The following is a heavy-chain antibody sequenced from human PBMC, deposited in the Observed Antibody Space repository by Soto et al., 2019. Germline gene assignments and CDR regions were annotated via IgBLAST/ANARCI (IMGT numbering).Heavy chain of an antibody. Sequence: QITLKEAGPTLVKPTQTLTLTCTFSGFSLSTTGEGVFWIRQPPGKAPEWLALVHWNDDKRYSPSLRPSLTIRKDTSRNQFVVSLTNLDPVDTDTYYCARRGLGDTGPDYNGLDVWGQGATVIVSS. V-gene: IGHV2-5*01. CDR3: ARRGLGDTGPDYNGLDV. CDR2: VHWNDDK. D-gene: IGHD3-3*01. J-gene: IGHJ6*02. CDR1: GFSLSTTGEG.